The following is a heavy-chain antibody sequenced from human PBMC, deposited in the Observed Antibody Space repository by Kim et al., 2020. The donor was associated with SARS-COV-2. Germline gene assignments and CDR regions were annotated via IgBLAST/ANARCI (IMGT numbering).Heavy chain of an antibody. J-gene: IGHJ4*02. CDR2: IIPILGIA. D-gene: IGHD6-13*01. CDR3: ASVIAAAGSRGIDY. Sequence: SVKVSCKASGGTFSSYAISWVRQAPGQGLEWMGMIIPILGIANYAQKFQGRVTITADKSTSTAYMELSSLRSEDTAVYYCASVIAAAGSRGIDYWGQGTLVTVSS. CDR1: GGTFSSYA. V-gene: IGHV1-69*04.